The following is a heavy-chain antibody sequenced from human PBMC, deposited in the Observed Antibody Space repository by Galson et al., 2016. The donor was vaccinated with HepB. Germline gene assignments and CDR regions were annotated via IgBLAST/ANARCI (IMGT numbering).Heavy chain of an antibody. D-gene: IGHD1-1*01. Sequence: SVKVSCKVSGYTLTDFSIHWVRQAPGKGLEWMGGFDPEDGETIYAQRFQGRVTMTEDKSTGTAYVELSSLRTEDTAAYYCATLDASGGTPDALDIWGQGTLVAVSS. CDR2: FDPEDGET. V-gene: IGHV1-24*01. CDR1: GYTLTDFS. CDR3: ATLDASGGTPDALDI. J-gene: IGHJ3*02.